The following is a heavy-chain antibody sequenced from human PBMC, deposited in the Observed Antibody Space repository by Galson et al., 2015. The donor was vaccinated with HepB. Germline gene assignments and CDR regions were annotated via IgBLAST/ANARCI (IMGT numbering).Heavy chain of an antibody. CDR1: GYTFTGYY. CDR3: ARDLGYCSSTSCYYYYYGMDV. V-gene: IGHV1-2*02. CDR2: INPNSGGT. Sequence: SVKVSCKASGYTFTGYYMHWVRQAPGQGLEWMGWINPNSGGTNYAQKFQGRVTMTRDTSISTAYMELSGLRSDDTAVYYCARDLGYCSSTSCYYYYYGMDVWGQGTTVTVSS. D-gene: IGHD2-2*01. J-gene: IGHJ6*02.